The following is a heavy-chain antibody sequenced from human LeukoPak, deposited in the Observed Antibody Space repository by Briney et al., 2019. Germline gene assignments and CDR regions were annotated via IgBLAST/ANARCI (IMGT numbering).Heavy chain of an antibody. D-gene: IGHD4-23*01. Sequence: PGGSLRLSCAASGFTFSTYAMTWVRQAPGKGLEWVANMKEDGGEINYVDSVKGRFTISRDNAKNSLDLQMNSRRVDDTAVYYCVRDRGYSTFDYWGQGTLVIVSS. V-gene: IGHV3-7*01. CDR2: MKEDGGEI. CDR1: GFTFSTYA. CDR3: VRDRGYSTFDY. J-gene: IGHJ4*01.